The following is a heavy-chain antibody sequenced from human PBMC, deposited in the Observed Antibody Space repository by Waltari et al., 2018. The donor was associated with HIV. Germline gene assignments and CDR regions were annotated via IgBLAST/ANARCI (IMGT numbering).Heavy chain of an antibody. CDR1: GFTFSRYW. CDR2: GNPGWRGN. J-gene: IGHJ6*02. D-gene: IGHD7-27*01. Sequence: EEQLLESGGGLVQPGGSLRLSCVASGFTFSRYWMIWVRQAPGEGTERVGRGNPGWRGNSHGGLGGGPFTVPQGDGQGLLYSDMKALRGKDTGVYYCVRADYWGLFSDYHYGLDVWGQGTTVIVSS. CDR3: VRADYWGLFSDYHYGLDV. V-gene: IGHV3-7*01.